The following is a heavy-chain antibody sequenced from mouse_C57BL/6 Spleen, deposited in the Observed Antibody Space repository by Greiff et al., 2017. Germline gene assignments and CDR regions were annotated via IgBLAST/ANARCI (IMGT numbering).Heavy chain of an antibody. J-gene: IGHJ2*01. CDR2: IDPSDSYT. CDR1: GYTFTSYW. V-gene: IGHV1-69*01. D-gene: IGHD3-3*01. CDR3: ARTSPGGTGVVDY. Sequence: VLLVESGAELVMPGASVKLSCKASGYTFTSYWMHWVKQRPGQGLEWIGEIDPSDSYTNYNQTFKGKSTLTVDKSSITAYMQLSSLTSEDSAVYYCARTSPGGTGVVDYWGQGTTLTVSS.